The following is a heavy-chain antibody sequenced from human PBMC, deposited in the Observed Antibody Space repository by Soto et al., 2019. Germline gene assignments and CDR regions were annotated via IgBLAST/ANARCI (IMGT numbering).Heavy chain of an antibody. CDR3: VRAAGIAAAGSSQGVL. CDR1: GFAIRNNA. D-gene: IGHD6-13*01. V-gene: IGHV3-30-3*01. J-gene: IGHJ4*02. Sequence: GGSLRLSCEYSGFAIRNNAIHWVRQTPGKGLQWVAVISFEGSHKYYADSVKGRFTVSRDNPKNTVSLQMDSLTVEDSALYYCVRAAGIAAAGSSQGVLWGQGTLVTVSS. CDR2: ISFEGSHK.